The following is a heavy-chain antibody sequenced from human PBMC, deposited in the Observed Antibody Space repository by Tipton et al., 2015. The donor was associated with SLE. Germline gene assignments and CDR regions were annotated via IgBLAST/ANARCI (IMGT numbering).Heavy chain of an antibody. CDR2: IYYSGST. CDR1: GASISSYY. J-gene: IGHJ6*03. D-gene: IGHD2-2*01. V-gene: IGHV4-59*01. Sequence: TLSLTCIVSGASISSYYWSWIRQSPGKGLEWIGYIYYSGSTNYNPSLKSRVTISVDTSKNQFSLKLSSVTAADTAVYYCARGYQLPLGPYYYYYMDVWGKGTTVTVSS. CDR3: ARGYQLPLGPYYYYYMDV.